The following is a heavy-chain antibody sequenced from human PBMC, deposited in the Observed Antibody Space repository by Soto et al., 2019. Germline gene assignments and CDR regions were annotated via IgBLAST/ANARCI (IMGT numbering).Heavy chain of an antibody. Sequence: ASVKVSCKASGHTFTSYARHWVRQAPGQRLEWMGWINAGNGNTKYSQKFQGRVTITRDTSASTAYMELSSLRSEDTAVYYCARSTMVRGVTPGGQGTMVNVSS. J-gene: IGHJ4*02. CDR2: INAGNGNT. D-gene: IGHD3-10*01. CDR1: GHTFTSYA. CDR3: ARSTMVRGVTP. V-gene: IGHV1-3*01.